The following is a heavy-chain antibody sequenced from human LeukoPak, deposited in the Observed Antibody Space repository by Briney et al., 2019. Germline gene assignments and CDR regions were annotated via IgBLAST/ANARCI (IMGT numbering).Heavy chain of an antibody. V-gene: IGHV1-2*04. CDR2: INPNSGGT. J-gene: IGHJ6*02. CDR3: ASGYYYYYGMDV. CDR1: GYTFTGYY. Sequence: ASVKVSCKASGYTFTGYYMHWVRQAPGQGLEWMGRINPNSGGTNYAQKFQGWVTMTRDTSISTAYMELSRLRSDDTAVYYCASGYYYYYGMDVWGQGTTVTVSS.